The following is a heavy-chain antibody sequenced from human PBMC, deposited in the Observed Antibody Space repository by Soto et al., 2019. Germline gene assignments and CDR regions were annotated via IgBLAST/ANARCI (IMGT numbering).Heavy chain of an antibody. V-gene: IGHV3-13*01. D-gene: IGHD1-1*01. CDR3: ARARAGTLDY. Sequence: EVQLVESGGGLVQPGGSLRLSCAASGFTFSSYDMHWVRQATGKGLEWVSAIGTAGDTYYPGSVKGRFTISRENAKNSLYLQMNSLRAEDMAVYYCARARAGTLDYWGQGTLVTVSS. CDR1: GFTFSSYD. CDR2: IGTAGDT. J-gene: IGHJ4*02.